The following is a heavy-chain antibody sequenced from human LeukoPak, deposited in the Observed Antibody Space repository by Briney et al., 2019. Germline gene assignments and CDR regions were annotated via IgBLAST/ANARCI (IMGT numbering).Heavy chain of an antibody. CDR2: ISSSSSYI. Sequence: PGGSLRLSCAASGFTFSSYSMNWVRQAPGKGLEWVSSISSSSSYIYYADSVKRRFTISRDNAKNSLYLQMNSLRADDTAVYYCARDSAPAVAGKGQRGGFDYWGQGTLVTVSS. D-gene: IGHD6-19*01. V-gene: IGHV3-21*04. CDR3: ARDSAPAVAGKGQRGGFDY. J-gene: IGHJ4*02. CDR1: GFTFSSYS.